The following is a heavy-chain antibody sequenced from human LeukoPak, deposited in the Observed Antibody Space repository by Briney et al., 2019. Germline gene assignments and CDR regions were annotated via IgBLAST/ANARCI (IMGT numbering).Heavy chain of an antibody. V-gene: IGHV1-46*01. D-gene: IGHD3-10*01. Sequence: ASVKVSCKASGYTFTSFYMHWVRQAPGQGLEWLGIINPRGGCTTSAQKFQGRVTLTRDTSTSTFHMELSSLKSQDTAVYYCARDYHGSGSLTTFDYWGQGTLVTVSS. CDR2: INPRGGCT. CDR1: GYTFTSFY. J-gene: IGHJ4*02. CDR3: ARDYHGSGSLTTFDY.